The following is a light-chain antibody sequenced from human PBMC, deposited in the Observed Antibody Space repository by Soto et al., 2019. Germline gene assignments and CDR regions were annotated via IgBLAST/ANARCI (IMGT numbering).Light chain of an antibody. CDR1: SSDVGGYNY. CDR2: EVS. Sequence: SALTQPSSLSVSPGQSITISFTGTSSDVGGYNYVSWYQHHPGKAPKLMIYEVSNRPSGVSYRLSGSKSGNTASLTISGLQAEDEADYYCSSYVTDSTYVFGTGTKVTVL. J-gene: IGLJ1*01. V-gene: IGLV2-14*01. CDR3: SSYVTDSTYV.